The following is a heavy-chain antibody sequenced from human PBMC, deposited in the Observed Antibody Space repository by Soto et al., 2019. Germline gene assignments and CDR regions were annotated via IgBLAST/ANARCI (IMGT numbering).Heavy chain of an antibody. Sequence: QVQLVQSGGEVKKPGASVKVSCKASGYTFSNYGVSWVRPAPGQGLEWLGWITAYNGKANYAHNFEGRVAMTIDTSTTTAYMELRGLRSDDTAVYYCARQHNDLWSDSPDFDYWGQGTLVTVSA. J-gene: IGHJ4*02. CDR1: GYTFSNYG. D-gene: IGHD3-3*01. CDR3: ARQHNDLWSDSPDFDY. CDR2: ITAYNGKA. V-gene: IGHV1-18*04.